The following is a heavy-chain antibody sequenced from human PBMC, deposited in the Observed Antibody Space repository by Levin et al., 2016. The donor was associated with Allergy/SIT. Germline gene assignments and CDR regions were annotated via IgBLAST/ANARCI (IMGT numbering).Heavy chain of an antibody. V-gene: IGHV3-7*03. D-gene: IGHD5/OR15-5a*01. Sequence: GGSLRLSCAVSGFTFNTYAMNWVRQAPGKGLEWVANIRQDGGENHYVDSVKGRFTISRDNAKSSLYLQMNSLRAEDTAVYYCARLQGSSRVSPLGYWGRGTLVTVSS. CDR2: IRQDGGEN. CDR1: GFTFNTYA. J-gene: IGHJ4*02. CDR3: ARLQGSSRVSPLGY.